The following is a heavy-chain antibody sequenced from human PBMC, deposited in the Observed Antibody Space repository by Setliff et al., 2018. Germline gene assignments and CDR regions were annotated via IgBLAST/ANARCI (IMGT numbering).Heavy chain of an antibody. CDR3: AGGRHPPWSGYPYYYMDV. J-gene: IGHJ6*03. V-gene: IGHV1-69*06. Sequence: SVKVSCKASGGTFSSYAISWVRQAPGQGLEWMGRIIPIFGTANYAQKFQGRVTITADKSTSTAYMELSSLRSEDTAVYYCAGGRHPPWSGYPYYYMDVWGKGTTVTVSS. D-gene: IGHD3-3*01. CDR1: GGTFSSYA. CDR2: IIPIFGTA.